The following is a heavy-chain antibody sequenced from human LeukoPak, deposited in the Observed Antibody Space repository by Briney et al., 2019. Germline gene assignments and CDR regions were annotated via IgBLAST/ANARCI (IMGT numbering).Heavy chain of an antibody. V-gene: IGHV3-7*01. J-gene: IGHJ4*01. Sequence: PGGSLRLSCAASGFTFSSYWMSWVRQAPGKGLEWVANIKQDGSEKYYVDSVKGRFTISRDNAKNSLYLQMNSLRAEDTAVYYCARMLSSGWYREFDYWGQEPWSPSPQ. CDR2: IKQDGSEK. D-gene: IGHD6-19*01. CDR1: GFTFSSYW. CDR3: ARMLSSGWYREFDY.